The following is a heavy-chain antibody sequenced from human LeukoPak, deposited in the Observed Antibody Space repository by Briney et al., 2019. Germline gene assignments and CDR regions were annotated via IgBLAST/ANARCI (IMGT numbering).Heavy chain of an antibody. D-gene: IGHD3-3*01. CDR2: IYYSGST. CDR1: GGSISSYY. Sequence: PSETLSLTCTDSGGSISSYYWSWIRQPPGKGLEWIGYIYYSGSTNYNPSLKSRVTISVDTSKNQFSLKLSSVTAADTAVYYCARAPGYDFWSGYYRRWFDPWGQGTLVTVSS. V-gene: IGHV4-59*01. CDR3: ARAPGYDFWSGYYRRWFDP. J-gene: IGHJ5*02.